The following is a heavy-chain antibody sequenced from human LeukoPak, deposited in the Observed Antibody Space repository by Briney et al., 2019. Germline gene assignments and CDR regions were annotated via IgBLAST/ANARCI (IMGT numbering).Heavy chain of an antibody. J-gene: IGHJ3*02. CDR1: GFTFSSYS. CDR3: ARAAVGAFDI. CDR2: ISSSSSYI. D-gene: IGHD6-19*01. Sequence: GGSLRLSCAASGFTFSSYSMNWVRQAPGKGLEWVSSISSSSSYIYYADSVKGRFAISRDNAKNSLYLQMNSLRAEDTAVYYCARAAVGAFDIWGQGTMVTVSS. V-gene: IGHV3-21*01.